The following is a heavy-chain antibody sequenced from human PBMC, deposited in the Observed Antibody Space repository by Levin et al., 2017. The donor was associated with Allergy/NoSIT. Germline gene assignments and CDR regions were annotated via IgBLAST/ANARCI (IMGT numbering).Heavy chain of an antibody. V-gene: IGHV3-48*01. CDR2: ISARRTTM. J-gene: IGHJ3*02. D-gene: IGHD2-8*01. Sequence: ASVKVSCAASGFSFSTYGMIWVRQAPGKGLEWISYISARRTTMYYADSVKGRFTISRDDAKNTLYLQMSSLRAEDTAVYYCARDEESYGDAFDIWGQGTMVTVSS. CDR1: GFSFSTYG. CDR3: ARDEESYGDAFDI.